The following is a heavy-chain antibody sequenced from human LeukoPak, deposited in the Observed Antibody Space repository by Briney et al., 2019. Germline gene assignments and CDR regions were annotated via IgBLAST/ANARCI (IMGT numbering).Heavy chain of an antibody. J-gene: IGHJ4*02. Sequence: GSLRLSCAASGFTFSSYAMSWVRQAPGKGLEWIGEINHSGSTNYNPSLKSRVTISVDTSKNQFSLKLSSVTAADTAVYYCARNRHGDYPYFDYWGQGTLVTVSS. D-gene: IGHD4-17*01. V-gene: IGHV4-34*01. CDR3: ARNRHGDYPYFDY. CDR1: GFTFSSYA. CDR2: INHSGST.